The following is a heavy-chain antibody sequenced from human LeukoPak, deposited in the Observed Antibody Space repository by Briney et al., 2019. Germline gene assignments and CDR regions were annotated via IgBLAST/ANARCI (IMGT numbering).Heavy chain of an antibody. D-gene: IGHD1-14*01. CDR3: ARHLAPYRPFHD. CDR1: GASISTYY. Sequence: SETLSFTCTVSGASISTYYWTWVRQPPGKGLEWIGSMYTSVTTKYNPSLKSRGTISVDTSKNRSSLNLISVTAADTAVYYCARHLAPYRPFHDWGQGSLVTVSS. V-gene: IGHV4-4*09. J-gene: IGHJ4*02. CDR2: MYTSVTT.